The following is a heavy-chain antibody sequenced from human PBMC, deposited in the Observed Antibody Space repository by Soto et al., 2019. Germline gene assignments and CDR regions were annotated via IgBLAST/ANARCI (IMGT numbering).Heavy chain of an antibody. J-gene: IGHJ6*02. CDR1: GYSFTSYW. CDR3: ARLKHGMDV. CDR2: IYPGDSDT. Sequence: PXESLKVSWKCSGYSFTSYWIGLVRQMPGKGLEWMGIIYPGDSDTRYSPSFQGQVTISADKSISTAYLQRSSLKASDTAMYYCARLKHGMDVCGQGTTVTVSS. V-gene: IGHV5-51*01.